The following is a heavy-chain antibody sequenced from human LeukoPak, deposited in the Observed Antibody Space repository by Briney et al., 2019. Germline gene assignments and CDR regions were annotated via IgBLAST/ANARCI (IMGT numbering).Heavy chain of an antibody. CDR2: IHYSGST. CDR1: GGSISSSSYY. CDR3: ARDSRYYYGMDV. Sequence: PSETLSFTCTVSGGSISSSSYYWRWIRQPPGKGLEWIGNIHYSGSTNYNPSLKSRVSISVDTSKNQFSLKLTSVTAADTAVYYCARDSRYYYGMDVWGQGTTVTVSS. D-gene: IGHD1-14*01. J-gene: IGHJ6*02. V-gene: IGHV4-61*01.